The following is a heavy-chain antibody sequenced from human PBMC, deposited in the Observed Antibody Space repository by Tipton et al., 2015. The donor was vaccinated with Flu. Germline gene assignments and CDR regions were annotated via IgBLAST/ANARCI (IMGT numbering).Heavy chain of an antibody. D-gene: IGHD1-7*01. CDR3: ARHSPITGTTGY. J-gene: IGHJ4*02. CDR1: GGSFSGYY. V-gene: IGHV4-34*01. CDR2: INHSGST. Sequence: TLSFTCAVYGGSFSGYYWSWIRQPPGKGLEWIGEINHSGSTNYNPSLKSRVTISVDTSKNQFSLKLSSVTAADTAVYYCARHSPITGTTGYWGQGTLVTVSS.